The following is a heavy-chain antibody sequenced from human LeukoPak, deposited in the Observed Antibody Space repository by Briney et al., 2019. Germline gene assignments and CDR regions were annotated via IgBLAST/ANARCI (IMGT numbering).Heavy chain of an antibody. CDR3: ATPYYDILTGYFGGMDV. Sequence: GGSLRLSCAASGFTFSSYGMHWVRQAPGKGLEWVAVISYDGSNKYYADSVKGRFTISRDNSKNTLYLQMNSLRAEDTAVYYCATPYYDILTGYFGGMDVWGQGTTVTVSS. D-gene: IGHD3-9*01. CDR2: ISYDGSNK. J-gene: IGHJ6*02. V-gene: IGHV3-30*03. CDR1: GFTFSSYG.